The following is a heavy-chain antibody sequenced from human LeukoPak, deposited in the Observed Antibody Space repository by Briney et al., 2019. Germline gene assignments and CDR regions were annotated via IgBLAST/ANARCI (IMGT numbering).Heavy chain of an antibody. CDR2: ISYDGSNK. D-gene: IGHD3-22*01. J-gene: IGHJ4*02. Sequence: GGSLRLSCAASGFTFTSYDMHWVRQAPGKGLEWVAVISYDGSNKYYADSVKGRFTISRDNSKNTLYLQMNSLRAEDTAVYYCAKDSSGYFSVGSYFDYWGQGTLVTVSS. CDR1: GFTFTSYD. V-gene: IGHV3-30*18. CDR3: AKDSSGYFSVGSYFDY.